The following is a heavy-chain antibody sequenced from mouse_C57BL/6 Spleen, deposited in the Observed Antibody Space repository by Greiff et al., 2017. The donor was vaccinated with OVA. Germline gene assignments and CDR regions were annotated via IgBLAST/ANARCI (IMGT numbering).Heavy chain of an antibody. J-gene: IGHJ1*03. Sequence: EVKLQESGPELVKPGASVKISCKASGYSFTGYYMNWVKQSPEKSLEWIGEINPSTGGTTYNQKFKAKATLTVDKSSSTAYMQLKSLTSEDSAVYYCARRFTTVVAHWYFDVWGTGTTVTVSS. D-gene: IGHD1-1*01. CDR3: ARRFTTVVAHWYFDV. V-gene: IGHV1-42*01. CDR2: INPSTGGT. CDR1: GYSFTGYY.